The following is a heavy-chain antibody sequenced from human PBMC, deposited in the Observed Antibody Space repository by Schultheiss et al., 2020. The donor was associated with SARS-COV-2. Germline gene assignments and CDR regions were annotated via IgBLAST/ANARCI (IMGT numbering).Heavy chain of an antibody. CDR3: ATGLSRSVPAAIGYYYGMDV. D-gene: IGHD2-2*01. J-gene: IGHJ6*02. Sequence: SVKVSCKTSGYTFTSYGISWVRQAPGQGLEWMGGIIPIFGTANYAQKFQGRVTMTRDTSTSTVYMELSSLRSEDTAVYYCATGLSRSVPAAIGYYYGMDVWGQGTTVTVSS. CDR2: IIPIFGTA. CDR1: GYTFTSYG. V-gene: IGHV1-69*05.